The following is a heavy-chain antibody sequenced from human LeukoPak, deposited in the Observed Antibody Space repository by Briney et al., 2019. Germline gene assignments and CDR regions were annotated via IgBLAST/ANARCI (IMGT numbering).Heavy chain of an antibody. CDR1: GYSISSGYY. CDR3: ARGRRWAAAEIVY. Sequence: SETLSLTCTVSGYSISSGYYWGWIRQPPGKGLEWIGSIYHSGSTHYNPSLKSRVTISVDTSKNQFSLKLSSVTAADTAVYYCARGRRWAAAEIVYWGQGTLVTVSS. V-gene: IGHV4-38-2*02. D-gene: IGHD6-13*01. J-gene: IGHJ4*02. CDR2: IYHSGST.